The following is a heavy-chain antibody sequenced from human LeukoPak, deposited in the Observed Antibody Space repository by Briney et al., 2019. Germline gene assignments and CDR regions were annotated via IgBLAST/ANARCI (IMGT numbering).Heavy chain of an antibody. V-gene: IGHV4-39*07. CDR1: GGSISSGDYY. D-gene: IGHD5-12*01. CDR2: INHSGST. CDR3: ARSGGYSGYDIDY. J-gene: IGHJ4*02. Sequence: SETLSLTCTVSGGSISSGDYYWSWIRQPPGKGLEWIGEINHSGSTNYNPSLKSRVTISVDTSKNQFSLKLSSVTAADTAVYYCARSGGYSGYDIDYWGQGTLVTVSS.